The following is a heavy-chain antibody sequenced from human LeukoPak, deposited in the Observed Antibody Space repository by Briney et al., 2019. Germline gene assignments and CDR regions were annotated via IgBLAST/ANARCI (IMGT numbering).Heavy chain of an antibody. D-gene: IGHD3-22*01. J-gene: IGHJ4*02. CDR3: ARVKVQTYYYDSSGYYYSYYFDY. V-gene: IGHV4-4*07. CDR1: GGSISSYY. Sequence: SETLSLTCTVSGGSISSYYWSWIRQPAGKGLEWIGRIYTSGSTNYNPSLKSRVTMSVDTSKNQFSLKLSSVTAADTAAYYCARVKVQTYYYDSSGYYYSYYFDYWGQGTLVTVSS. CDR2: IYTSGST.